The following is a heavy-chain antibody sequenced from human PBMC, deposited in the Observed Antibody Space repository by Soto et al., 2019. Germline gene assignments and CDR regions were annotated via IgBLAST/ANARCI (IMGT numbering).Heavy chain of an antibody. CDR2: ISYDGSNK. J-gene: IGHJ6*02. D-gene: IGHD6-13*01. Sequence: QVQLVESGGGVVQPGRSLRLSCAASGFTFSSYAMHWVRQAPGKGLEWVAVISYDGSNKYYADSVKGRFTISRDNSKNTLYLQMNSLRAEDTAVNYCARERSSYYYYYGMDVWGQGTTVTVSS. V-gene: IGHV3-30-3*01. CDR3: ARERSSYYYYYGMDV. CDR1: GFTFSSYA.